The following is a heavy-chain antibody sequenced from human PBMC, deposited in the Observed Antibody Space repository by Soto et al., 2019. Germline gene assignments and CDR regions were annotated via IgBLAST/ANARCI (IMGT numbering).Heavy chain of an antibody. CDR1: GYTFTSYG. Sequence: QVQLVQSGAEVKKPGASVKVSCKASGYTFTSYGISWVRQAPGQGLEWMGWISAYNGNTNYAQKLQGRVTMTTDTSTSTAYMELRSLRSDDTAVYSCARGGMEYYYGSGRLEYYYGMDVWGQGTTVTVSS. CDR2: ISAYNGNT. CDR3: ARGGMEYYYGSGRLEYYYGMDV. V-gene: IGHV1-18*01. J-gene: IGHJ6*02. D-gene: IGHD3-10*01.